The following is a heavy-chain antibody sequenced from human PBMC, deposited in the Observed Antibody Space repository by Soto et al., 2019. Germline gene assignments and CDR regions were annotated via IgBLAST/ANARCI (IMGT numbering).Heavy chain of an antibody. V-gene: IGHV3-15*07. CDR2: IKRKSDGGTT. J-gene: IGHJ4*02. CDR1: DLSFSNVW. CDR3: TTDLYAFFY. Sequence: EVQLVESGGGFVKPGGSLRLSCAASDLSFSNVWMNWVRQAPGKGLEWVGRIKRKSDGGTTDYAAPVKGRFTISRDDSKNTLYLQMNSLKTEDTAVYYCTTDLYAFFYCGQGTLVTVSS. D-gene: IGHD2-8*01.